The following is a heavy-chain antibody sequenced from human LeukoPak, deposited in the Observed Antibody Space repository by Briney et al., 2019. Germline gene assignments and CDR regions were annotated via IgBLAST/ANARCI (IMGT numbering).Heavy chain of an antibody. D-gene: IGHD5-18*01. CDR2: IYYSGST. Sequence: SETLSLTCTVSGGSISSYYWSWIRQPPGKGLEWIGYIYYSGSTNYNPSLKSRVTISVDTSKNQFSLKLSSVTAADTAVYYCARSTRGYSYGFDFDYWGQGTPVTVSS. V-gene: IGHV4-59*01. J-gene: IGHJ4*02. CDR3: ARSTRGYSYGFDFDY. CDR1: GGSISSYY.